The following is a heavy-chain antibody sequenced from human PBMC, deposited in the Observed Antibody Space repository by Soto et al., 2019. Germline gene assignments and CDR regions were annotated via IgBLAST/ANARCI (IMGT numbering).Heavy chain of an antibody. CDR2: IRQDGSEK. CDR1: GFTFSTYW. CDR3: ARGCGSASCPYDFDS. J-gene: IGHJ4*02. Sequence: GGSLRLSCAASGFTFSTYWMSWVRQAPGKGLEWVATIRQDGSEKHCVDSVKGRFTISRDNAENSVSLQMNSLRAEDTAVYYCARGCGSASCPYDFDSWGQETLVTVSS. D-gene: IGHD2-2*01. V-gene: IGHV3-7*01.